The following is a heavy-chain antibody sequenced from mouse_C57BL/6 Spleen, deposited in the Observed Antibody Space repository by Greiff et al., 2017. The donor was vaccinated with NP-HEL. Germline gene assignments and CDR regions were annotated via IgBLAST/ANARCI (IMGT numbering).Heavy chain of an antibody. Sequence: EVQLQQSGPELVKPGASVKISCKASGYTFTDYYMNWVKQSHGKSLEWIGDINPNNGGTSYNQKFKGKATLTVDKSSSTAYMELRSLTSEDSAVYYCASYSNYVGYFDVWGTGTTVTVSS. D-gene: IGHD2-5*01. J-gene: IGHJ1*03. CDR2: INPNNGGT. V-gene: IGHV1-26*01. CDR3: ASYSNYVGYFDV. CDR1: GYTFTDYY.